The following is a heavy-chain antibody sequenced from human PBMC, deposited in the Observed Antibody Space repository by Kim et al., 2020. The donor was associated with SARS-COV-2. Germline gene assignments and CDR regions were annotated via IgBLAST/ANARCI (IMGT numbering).Heavy chain of an antibody. CDR2: ISSSGSNI. J-gene: IGHJ6*02. CDR3: ARDIFWVATAYTNYGMDV. Sequence: GGSLRLSCAASGFTFSSYNMNWVRQAPGKGLEWVSYISSSGSNIYYADSVKGRFTISRDNAKNSLYLQMNSLRAEDTAVYYCARDIFWVATAYTNYGMDVWGQGTLVTVSS. V-gene: IGHV3-48*03. CDR1: GFTFSSYN. D-gene: IGHD5-12*01.